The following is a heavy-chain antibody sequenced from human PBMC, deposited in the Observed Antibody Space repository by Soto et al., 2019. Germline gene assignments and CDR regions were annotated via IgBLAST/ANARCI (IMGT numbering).Heavy chain of an antibody. CDR2: INAGNGNT. V-gene: IGHV1-3*01. Sequence: QVQLVQSGAEVKKPGASVKVSCKASGYTFTSYAMHWVRQAPGQRLECMGWINAGNGNTKYSQKFQGRVTITRDTSASTAYMELSSLRSEDTAVYYCASTPSPVCSGGSCYFSGMDVWGQGTTVTVSS. J-gene: IGHJ6*02. D-gene: IGHD2-15*01. CDR3: ASTPSPVCSGGSCYFSGMDV. CDR1: GYTFTSYA.